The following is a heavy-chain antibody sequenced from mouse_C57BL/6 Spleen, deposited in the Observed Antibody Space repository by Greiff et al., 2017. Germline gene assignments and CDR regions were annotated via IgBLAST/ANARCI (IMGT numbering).Heavy chain of an antibody. V-gene: IGHV1-72*01. Sequence: VQLQQPGAELVKPGASVKLSCKASGYTFTSYWMHWVKQRPGRGLEWIGRIDPNSGGTKYNEKFKSKATLTVDKPSSTAYMQLSSLTSDDSAVYYCARGGLLRTYWYFDVWGTGTTVTVSS. CDR2: IDPNSGGT. CDR3: ARGGLLRTYWYFDV. J-gene: IGHJ1*03. CDR1: GYTFTSYW. D-gene: IGHD1-1*01.